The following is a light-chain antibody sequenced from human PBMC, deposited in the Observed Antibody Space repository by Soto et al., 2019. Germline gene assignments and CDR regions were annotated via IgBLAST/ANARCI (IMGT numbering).Light chain of an antibody. CDR2: DAS. CDR1: QSVSSSY. J-gene: IGKJ1*01. CDR3: QQYGTSPRT. Sequence: EIVLTQSPGTLSLSPWERATLSCRASQSVSSSYLAWYQQKPGQAPRLVIYDASSRATGIPDRFSGSGSGTDFTLTISRLEPEDFAVYYCQQYGTSPRTFGQGTKVEIK. V-gene: IGKV3-20*01.